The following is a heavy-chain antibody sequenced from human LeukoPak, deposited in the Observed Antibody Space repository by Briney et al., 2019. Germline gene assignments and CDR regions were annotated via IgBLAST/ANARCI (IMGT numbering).Heavy chain of an antibody. Sequence: GGSLRLSCAASGFTFSSYWMSSVRHAPGKGLEWVANIKQDGSEKYYVDSVKGRFTISRDNAKNSLYLQMNSLIAEGTAVYYCARVSYGLFDPWGQGTRVTVFS. D-gene: IGHD2-21*01. J-gene: IGHJ5*02. CDR1: GFTFSSYW. V-gene: IGHV3-7*01. CDR2: IKQDGSEK. CDR3: ARVSYGLFDP.